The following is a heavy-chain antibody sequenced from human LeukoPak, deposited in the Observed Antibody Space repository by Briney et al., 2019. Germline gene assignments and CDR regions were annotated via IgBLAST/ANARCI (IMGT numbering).Heavy chain of an antibody. D-gene: IGHD1-1*01. V-gene: IGHV3-30*04. CDR1: GFTFSSYA. J-gene: IGHJ6*02. Sequence: GGSLRLSCAASGFTFSSYAMHWVRQAPGKGLEWVAVISYDGSNKYYADSVKGRFTISRDNSKNTPYLQMNSLRAEDTAVYYCARERQLERRYYYYGMDVWGQGTTVTVSS. CDR3: ARERQLERRYYYYGMDV. CDR2: ISYDGSNK.